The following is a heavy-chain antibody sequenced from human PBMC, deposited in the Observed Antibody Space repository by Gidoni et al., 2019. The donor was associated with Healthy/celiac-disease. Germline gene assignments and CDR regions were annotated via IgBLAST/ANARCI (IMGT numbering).Heavy chain of an antibody. CDR3: ARVNYDFWSGYLDY. CDR1: GGSISSGGYS. J-gene: IGHJ4*02. V-gene: IGHV4-30-2*01. CDR2: IYHSGSP. Sequence: QLQLQESGPGLVKPSQTLSLTCAVSGGSISSGGYSWSWLRQPPGKGLEWIGYIYHSGSPYYYPSLKCRVTISVDRSKIQFSLKLSSVTAADTAVYYCARVNYDFWSGYLDYWGQGTLVTVSS. D-gene: IGHD3-3*01.